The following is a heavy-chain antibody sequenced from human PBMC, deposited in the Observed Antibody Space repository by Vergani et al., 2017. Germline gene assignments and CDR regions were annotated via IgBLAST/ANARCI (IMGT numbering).Heavy chain of an antibody. CDR2: IRYDGSNP. Sequence: QEQLLQSGGGVVQPGGSLRLSCIGSGYTFGHIDMHWVRQAPGKGLAWVAFIRYDGSNPQYIDSVKGRFTISRDNSKDTLFLQMNGLRPEDTGTYFCAKKGGSLYYYGVDVWGQGTTITVSS. D-gene: IGHD1-26*01. J-gene: IGHJ6*02. V-gene: IGHV3-30*02. CDR3: AKKGGSLYYYGVDV. CDR1: GYTFGHID.